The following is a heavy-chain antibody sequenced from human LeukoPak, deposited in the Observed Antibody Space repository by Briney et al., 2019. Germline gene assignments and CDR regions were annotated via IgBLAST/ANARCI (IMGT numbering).Heavy chain of an antibody. J-gene: IGHJ4*02. D-gene: IGHD5-18*01. V-gene: IGHV1-18*01. CDR1: GYIFTSYG. CDR3: ARGVMEYSYAFEY. CDR2: ISADRGET. Sequence: ASVKVSCKASGYIFTSYGITWVRQAPGQGLEWMGWISADRGETHSAQKFQARITTTTDTSTSTVYLELRSLTSDDTAVYYCARGVMEYSYAFEYWGQGTLVTVSS.